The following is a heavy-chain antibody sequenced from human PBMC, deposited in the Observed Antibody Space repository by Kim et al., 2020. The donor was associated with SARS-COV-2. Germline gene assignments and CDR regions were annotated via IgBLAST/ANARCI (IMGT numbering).Heavy chain of an antibody. D-gene: IGHD3-10*01. CDR1: GFTFSSFA. CDR3: TKDYYGSGTYSTGMDV. Sequence: GGSLRLSCAASGFTFSSFAMHWVRRAPGKGLEWVAVISYDGSNKYYADSVKGRFTFSRDNSKNTLYLQMNSLRAEDTAVYYCTKDYYGSGTYSTGMDVWG. CDR2: ISYDGSNK. V-gene: IGHV3-30*18. J-gene: IGHJ6*01.